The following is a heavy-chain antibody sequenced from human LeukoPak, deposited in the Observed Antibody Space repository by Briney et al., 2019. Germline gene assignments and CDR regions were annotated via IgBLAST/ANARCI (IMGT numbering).Heavy chain of an antibody. CDR2: ISASSGNI. V-gene: IGHV3-48*01. D-gene: IGHD3-16*01. CDR3: ARDYLWAFDF. Sequence: EPGGSLRLSCAASGFTFRSYRLNWVRPAPGKGLEWVSYISASSGNIKYAESVKGRFTISRDNAKNSLYLQMNSLRAEDTAVYYCARDYLWAFDFWGQGTMVTVSS. CDR1: GFTFRSYR. J-gene: IGHJ3*01.